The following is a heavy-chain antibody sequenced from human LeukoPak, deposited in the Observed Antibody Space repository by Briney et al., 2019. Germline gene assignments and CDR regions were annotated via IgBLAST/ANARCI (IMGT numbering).Heavy chain of an antibody. J-gene: IGHJ5*02. D-gene: IGHD6-19*01. CDR1: GYTFTDYY. V-gene: IGHV1-2*02. CDR2: INPKSGVT. CDR3: ARGSTRDSSGWYGPGKWFDP. Sequence: ASVKVSCKSSGYTFTDYYMHWVRQAPGQGLEWMGGINPKSGVTNYARKFQGRVTMTRDTSISTSYMELSRLRSDDTAVYYCARGSTRDSSGWYGPGKWFDPWGQGTLVTVSS.